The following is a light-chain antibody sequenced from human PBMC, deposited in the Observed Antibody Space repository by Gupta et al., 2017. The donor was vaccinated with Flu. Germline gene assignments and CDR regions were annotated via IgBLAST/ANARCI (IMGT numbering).Light chain of an antibody. J-gene: IGLJ3*02. CDR2: QDT. CDR1: RLEDNY. V-gene: IGLV3-1*01. CDR3: QTWDRTTWV. Sequence: SYELTQPPSVSLSPGQTASITCSGDRLEDNYVSWHQQKPGQSPVLVIYQDTKRPSGIPERFSGSNSGHTAALTISETQAMDEADYYCQTWDRTTWVFGGGTKLTVL.